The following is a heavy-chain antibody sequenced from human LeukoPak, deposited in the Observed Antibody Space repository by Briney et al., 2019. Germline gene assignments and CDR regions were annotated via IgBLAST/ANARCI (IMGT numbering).Heavy chain of an antibody. V-gene: IGHV3-30*03. CDR1: GFTSSTYT. D-gene: IGHD3-10*01. J-gene: IGHJ4*02. CDR3: AGSYSYYFDY. Sequence: GGSLRLSCAASGFTSSTYTMNWVRQAPGKGLEWVSIISYDGSKIYYGDSVKGRFTISKDDSENTLYLQMNSLSAEDTAVYYCAGSYSYYFDYWGQGTLVTVSS. CDR2: ISYDGSKI.